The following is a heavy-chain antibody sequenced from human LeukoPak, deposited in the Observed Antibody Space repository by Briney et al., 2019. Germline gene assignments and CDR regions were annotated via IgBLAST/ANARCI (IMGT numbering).Heavy chain of an antibody. CDR1: GFTFGDYA. CDR2: IRSKAYGGTT. J-gene: IGHJ3*02. V-gene: IGHV3-49*03. Sequence: GGSLRLSCTASGFTFGDYAMSWFRQAPGKGLEWVGFIRSKAYGGTTEYAASAKGRFTISRDDSKNTLYLQMNSLKTEDTAVYYCTTYRVPAALPKPNDAFDIWGQGTMVTVSS. CDR3: TTYRVPAALPKPNDAFDI. D-gene: IGHD2-2*01.